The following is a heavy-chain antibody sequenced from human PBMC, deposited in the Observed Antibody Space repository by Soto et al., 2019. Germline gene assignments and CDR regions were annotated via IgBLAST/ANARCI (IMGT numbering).Heavy chain of an antibody. Sequence: GASVKVSCKVSGHTLTELSMHWVRQAPGKGLEWMGGFDPEDGETIYAQKFQGRVTMTEDTSTDTAYMELSSLRSEDTAVYYCATELRNPDHGNWFDPWGQGTLVTSPQ. CDR1: GHTLTELS. CDR2: FDPEDGET. CDR3: ATELRNPDHGNWFDP. V-gene: IGHV1-24*01. J-gene: IGHJ5*02.